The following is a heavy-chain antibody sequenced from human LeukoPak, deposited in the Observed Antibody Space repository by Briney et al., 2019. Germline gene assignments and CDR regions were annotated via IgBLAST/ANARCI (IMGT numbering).Heavy chain of an antibody. CDR2: IYYSGST. D-gene: IGHD2-15*01. CDR3: ARYCSAGSCYGFDY. V-gene: IGHV4-59*12. J-gene: IGHJ4*02. CDR1: GGSISSNA. Sequence: PSETLSLTCTVSGGSISSNAWSWIRQPPGKGLEWIGYIYYSGSTNYNPSLKSRVTMSIDRSKNQFSLRLSSVTAADTAVYYCARYCSAGSCYGFDYWGQGTLVTVSS.